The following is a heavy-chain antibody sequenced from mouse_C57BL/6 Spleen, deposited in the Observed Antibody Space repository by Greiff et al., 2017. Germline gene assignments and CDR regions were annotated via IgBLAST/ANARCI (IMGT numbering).Heavy chain of an antibody. CDR2: IYPGDGDT. V-gene: IGHV1-82*01. CDR3: APARSAGPAWFAY. CDR1: GYAFSSSW. J-gene: IGHJ3*01. Sequence: VQLQQSGPELVKPGASVKISCKASGYAFSSSWMNWVKQRPGKGLEWIGRIYPGDGDTNYNGKFKGKATLTVDKSSSTAYMQLSSLTSEDSAVYVCAPARSAGPAWFAYWGQGTLVTGSA. D-gene: IGHD3-2*02.